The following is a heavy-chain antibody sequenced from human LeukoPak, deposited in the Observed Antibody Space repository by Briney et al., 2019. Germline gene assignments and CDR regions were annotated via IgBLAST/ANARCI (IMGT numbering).Heavy chain of an antibody. CDR1: GLTFSSYA. CDR2: ISGSGHNT. D-gene: IGHD3-10*02. J-gene: IGHJ4*02. CDR3: ANLRYVRGFADY. V-gene: IGHV3-23*01. Sequence: PGGSLRLSCAASGLTFSSYAMSWVRQAPGKGLEWVAAISGSGHNTYYADSVKGRFTISRDNSKNTLYLQMNSLRAEDTAVYYCANLRYVRGFADYWGQGTLVTVSS.